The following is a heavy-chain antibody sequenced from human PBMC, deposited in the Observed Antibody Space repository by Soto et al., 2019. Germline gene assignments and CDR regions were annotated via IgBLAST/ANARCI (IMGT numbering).Heavy chain of an antibody. CDR1: GFNFSSYS. V-gene: IGHV3-21*01. D-gene: IGHD3-3*01. Sequence: GSLRLSCASSGFNFSSYSMNWVRQAPGKGLEWVSSISSSSSYIYYADSVKGRFTISRDNAKNSLYLQMNSLRAEDTAVYYCARAPQRDDFWSGYYLYNWFDPWGQGTLVTVSS. J-gene: IGHJ5*02. CDR2: ISSSSSYI. CDR3: ARAPQRDDFWSGYYLYNWFDP.